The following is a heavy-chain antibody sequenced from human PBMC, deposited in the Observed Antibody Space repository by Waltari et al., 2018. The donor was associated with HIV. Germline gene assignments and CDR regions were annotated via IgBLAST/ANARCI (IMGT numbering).Heavy chain of an antibody. CDR3: ARGQYYSMDV. V-gene: IGHV3-74*01. D-gene: IGHD3-10*01. CDR2: INRDGSTI. J-gene: IGHJ6*02. Sequence: EVQLVESGGGLVQPGGSLRLSCSASGFTFSSYWMHWVRQAPGKGLVGVPGINRDGSTIRYADSVKCRFPISRYNAKNTLYLQMNSRRAEDTALYYCARGQYYSMDVWGQGTTVTVSS. CDR1: GFTFSSYW.